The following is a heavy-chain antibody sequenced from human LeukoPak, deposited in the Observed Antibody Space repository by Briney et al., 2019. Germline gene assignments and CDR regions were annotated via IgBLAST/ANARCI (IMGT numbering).Heavy chain of an antibody. CDR2: ISSSSSSYI. Sequence: GGSLRLSCAASGFTFSSYSMNWVRQAPGKGLEWVSSISSSSSSYIYYADSVKGRFTISRDNAKNSLYLQMNSLRAEDTAVYYCARDYVSSSWYCDYWGQGTLVTVSS. CDR3: ARDYVSSSWYCDY. CDR1: GFTFSSYS. J-gene: IGHJ4*02. D-gene: IGHD6-13*01. V-gene: IGHV3-21*01.